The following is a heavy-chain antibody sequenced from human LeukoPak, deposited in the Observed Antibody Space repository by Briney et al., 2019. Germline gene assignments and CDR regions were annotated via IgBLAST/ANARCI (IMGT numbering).Heavy chain of an antibody. D-gene: IGHD3-10*01. CDR1: GFTFSSYA. V-gene: IGHV3-23*01. Sequence: PGGSLRLSCAASGFTFSSYAMSWVRQAPGKGLEWVSAISGSGGSTYYADSVKGRFTISRDNSKNTLYLQMNSLRAEDTAVYYCAKVIVDLWFGELFSYYGMDVWGQGTTVTVSS. CDR2: ISGSGGST. CDR3: AKVIVDLWFGELFSYYGMDV. J-gene: IGHJ6*02.